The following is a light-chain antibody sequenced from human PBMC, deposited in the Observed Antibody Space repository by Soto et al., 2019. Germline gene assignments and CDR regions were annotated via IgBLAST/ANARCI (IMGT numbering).Light chain of an antibody. J-gene: IGLJ1*01. V-gene: IGLV2-8*01. CDR1: SNDVGAYNY. CDR2: EGN. Sequence: QSVLTQPPSASGSPGQSVTISCTGTSNDVGAYNYVSWYQQHPGKAPKVMIYEGNKRPSGVPDRFSGSKSGNTASLTVSGLQAEDEADYYCSSFAVSKSFGFGTGNKVTVL. CDR3: SSFAVSKSFG.